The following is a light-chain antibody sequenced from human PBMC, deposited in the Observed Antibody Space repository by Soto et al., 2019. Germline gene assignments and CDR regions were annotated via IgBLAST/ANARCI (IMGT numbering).Light chain of an antibody. CDR1: SSDVGAYNY. J-gene: IGLJ1*01. CDR3: SSNTSATTYV. Sequence: QSALTQPASVSGSPGQSITISCTGTSSDVGAYNYDSWYQQHPGKVPKLIIYDVNNRPSGVSNRFSGSKSGNTASLTISGLQTEDEADYYCSSNTSATTYVFGTGTKVTVL. CDR2: DVN. V-gene: IGLV2-14*01.